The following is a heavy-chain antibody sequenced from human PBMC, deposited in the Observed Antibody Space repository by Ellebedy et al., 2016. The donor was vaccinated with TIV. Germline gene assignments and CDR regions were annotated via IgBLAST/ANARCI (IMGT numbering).Heavy chain of an antibody. V-gene: IGHV1-2*04. CDR1: GYTFTGYY. Sequence: ASVKVSXXASGYTFTGYYMHWVRQAPGQGLEWMGWINPNSGGTNYAQKFQGWVTMTRDTSISTAYMELSRLRSDDTAVYYCARVGFWVIANPDIDYWGQGTLVTVSS. CDR2: INPNSGGT. J-gene: IGHJ4*02. CDR3: ARVGFWVIANPDIDY. D-gene: IGHD2-21*01.